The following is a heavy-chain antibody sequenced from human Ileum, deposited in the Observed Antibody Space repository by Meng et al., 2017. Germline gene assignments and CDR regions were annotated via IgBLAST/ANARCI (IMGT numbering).Heavy chain of an antibody. CDR1: GFTFSDAW. Sequence: GESLKISCAASGFTFSDAWMSWFRQAPGKGLAWVGRIKRKIDGGTIDYAAPVKGRFTISRDDSENTLYLEMNSLKTEDTAVYYCTTDRVESTLLQFRHWGQGTLVTVSS. V-gene: IGHV3-15*01. CDR2: IKRKIDGGTI. D-gene: IGHD1-26*01. CDR3: TTDRVESTLLQFRH. J-gene: IGHJ1*01.